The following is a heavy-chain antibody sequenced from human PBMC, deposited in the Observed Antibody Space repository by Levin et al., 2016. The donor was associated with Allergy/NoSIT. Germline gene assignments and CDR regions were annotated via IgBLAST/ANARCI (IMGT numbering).Heavy chain of an antibody. D-gene: IGHD3-22*01. CDR2: ISYDGSNK. CDR3: ARECITMIVVDLGRAFDI. J-gene: IGHJ3*02. Sequence: GGSLRLSCAASGFTFSSYAMHWVRQAPGKGLEWVAVISYDGSNKYYADSVKGRFTISRDNSKNTLYLQMNSLRAEDTAVYYCARECITMIVVDLGRAFDIWGQGTMVTVSS. V-gene: IGHV3-30-3*01. CDR1: GFTFSSYA.